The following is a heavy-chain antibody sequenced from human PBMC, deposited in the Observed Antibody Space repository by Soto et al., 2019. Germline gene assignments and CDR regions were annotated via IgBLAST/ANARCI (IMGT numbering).Heavy chain of an antibody. CDR1: RYTFTDYY. J-gene: IGHJ6*02. CDR3: ARPLRGITHGMDV. Sequence: QVQLVQSGAEVKKPGASVKVSCKSSRYTFTDYYIHWVRQAPGQGLEWMGWINPNSGGTKFAQKFQGRVTMTRDTFTRTGYMELSRLTSDDTAVYYCARPLRGITHGMDVWGQGTTVTVSS. V-gene: IGHV1-2*02. CDR2: INPNSGGT. D-gene: IGHD1-20*01.